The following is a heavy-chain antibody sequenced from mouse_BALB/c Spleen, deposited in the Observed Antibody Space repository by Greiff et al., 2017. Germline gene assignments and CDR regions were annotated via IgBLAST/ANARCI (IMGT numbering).Heavy chain of an antibody. CDR2: ISSGSSTI. V-gene: IGHV5-17*02. CDR3: ARFAYYGSSYGYFDY. J-gene: IGHJ2*01. Sequence: DVKLVESGGGLVQPGGSRKLSCAASGFTFSSFGMHWVRQAPEKGLEWVAYISSGSSTIYYADTVKGRFTISRDNPKNTLFLQMTSLRSEDTAMYYCARFAYYGSSYGYFDYWGQGTTLTVSS. D-gene: IGHD1-1*01. CDR1: GFTFSSFG.